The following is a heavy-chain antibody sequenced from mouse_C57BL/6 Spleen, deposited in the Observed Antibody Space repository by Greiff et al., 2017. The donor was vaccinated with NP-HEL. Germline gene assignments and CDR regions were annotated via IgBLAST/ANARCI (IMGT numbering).Heavy chain of an antibody. CDR2: INPNNGGT. CDR3: ARGAY. Sequence: VQLQQSGAELMKPGASVKLSCKATGYTFTGYWIEWVKQRPGHGLEWIGYINPNNGGTSYNQKFKGKATLTVNKSSSTAYMELRSLTSEDSAVYYCARGAYWGQGTLVTVSA. J-gene: IGHJ3*01. V-gene: IGHV1-22*01. CDR1: GYTFTGYW.